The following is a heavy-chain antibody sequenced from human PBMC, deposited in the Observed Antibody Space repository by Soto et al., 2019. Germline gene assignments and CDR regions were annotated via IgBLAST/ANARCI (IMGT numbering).Heavy chain of an antibody. Sequence: GKGLEWVGRIRDKADSYTTEYAASVKGRFTISRDDSRNSMYLQMNSLNTEDTAVYYSPAIRGVVGYWGQGTLVLVSS. V-gene: IGHV3-72*01. D-gene: IGHD3-10*01. CDR3: PAIRGVVGY. J-gene: IGHJ4*01. CDR2: IRDKADSYTT.